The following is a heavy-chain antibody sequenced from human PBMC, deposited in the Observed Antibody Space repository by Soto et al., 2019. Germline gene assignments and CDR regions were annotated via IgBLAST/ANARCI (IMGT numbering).Heavy chain of an antibody. Sequence: ASVKVSCKASGGTFSSYAISWVRQAPGQGLEWMGGIIPIFGTANYAQKFQGRVTITADESTSTAYMELSSLRSEDTAVYYCARVSSRGGATFYGMDVWGQGTTVTVSS. J-gene: IGHJ6*02. CDR2: IIPIFGTA. D-gene: IGHD1-26*01. CDR1: GGTFSSYA. CDR3: ARVSSRGGATFYGMDV. V-gene: IGHV1-69*13.